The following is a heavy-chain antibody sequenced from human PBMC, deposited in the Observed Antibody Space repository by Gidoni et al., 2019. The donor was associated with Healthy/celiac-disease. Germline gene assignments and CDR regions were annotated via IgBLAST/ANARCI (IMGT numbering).Heavy chain of an antibody. D-gene: IGHD3-16*01. CDR2: INPNSGGT. CDR1: GYTFPVYY. J-gene: IGHJ6*02. V-gene: IGHV1-2*04. CDR3: ARETPWGDVYGMDV. Sequence: QVQLVQSGAEVKKPGASVKVSCKASGYTFPVYYMHWVRQAPGQGLEWMGWINPNSGGTNYAQKFQGWVTMTRDTSISTAYMELSRLRSDDTAVYYCARETPWGDVYGMDVWGQGTTVTVSS.